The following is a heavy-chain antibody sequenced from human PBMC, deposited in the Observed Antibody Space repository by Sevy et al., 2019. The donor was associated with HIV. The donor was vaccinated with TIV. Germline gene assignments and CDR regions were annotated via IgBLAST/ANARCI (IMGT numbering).Heavy chain of an antibody. J-gene: IGHJ6*01. CDR3: ARAPPGGYYGSGSYYKNGSYYYDGMDV. CDR1: GFTFSSYA. V-gene: IGHV3-30*04. Sequence: GGSLRLSCAASGFTFSSYAMHWVRQAPGKGLEWVAVISYAGSDKYYADSVKGRFTISRDNSKNTLYLQMNSLRAEDTPVYHCARAPPGGYYGSGSYYKNGSYYYDGMDVWGQGTTVTVSS. CDR2: ISYAGSDK. D-gene: IGHD3-10*01.